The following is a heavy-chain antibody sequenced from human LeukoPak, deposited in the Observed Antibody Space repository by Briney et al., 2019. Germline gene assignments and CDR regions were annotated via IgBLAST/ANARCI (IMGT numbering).Heavy chain of an antibody. CDR2: IEPDGSGK. V-gene: IGHV3-7*01. Sequence: GGSLRLSCAASGFSFRDYWMSWVRQAPGKGLEWVADIEPDGSGKTYVDSVKGRFTISRDNAQQSLYLQMDILTAEDTAVYYCVTSWVRQQRDFWGQGTLVTVSS. CDR1: GFSFRDYW. CDR3: VTSWVRQQRDF. J-gene: IGHJ4*02. D-gene: IGHD3-10*01.